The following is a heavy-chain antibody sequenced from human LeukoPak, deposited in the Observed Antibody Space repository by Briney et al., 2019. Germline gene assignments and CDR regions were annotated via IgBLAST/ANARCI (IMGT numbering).Heavy chain of an antibody. D-gene: IGHD6-19*01. CDR3: ATTGYSSGWYGGDYFDY. CDR2: IKQDGSEK. Sequence: GGSLRLSCAASGFTFSSYWMSWVRQAPGKGLEWVANIKQDGSEKYYVDSVKGRFTISRDNSKNTLYLQMNSLRAEDTAVYYCATTGYSSGWYGGDYFDYWGQGTLVTVSS. V-gene: IGHV3-7*03. J-gene: IGHJ4*02. CDR1: GFTFSSYW.